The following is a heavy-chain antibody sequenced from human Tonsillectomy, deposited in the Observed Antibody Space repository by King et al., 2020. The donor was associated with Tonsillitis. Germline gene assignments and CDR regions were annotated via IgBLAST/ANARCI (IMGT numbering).Heavy chain of an antibody. CDR3: AKGLYNWNDRGHYDY. Sequence: VQLVESGGGLVQPGGSLRLSCAASGFTFSSYAMSWVRQAPGKGPEWVSGISGSGDSTYYADSVKGRLTISRDNSKNTLYLQMNSLRAEDTAVYYCAKGLYNWNDRGHYDYWGPGTLVTVSS. J-gene: IGHJ4*02. CDR1: GFTFSSYA. D-gene: IGHD1-20*01. V-gene: IGHV3-23*04. CDR2: ISGSGDST.